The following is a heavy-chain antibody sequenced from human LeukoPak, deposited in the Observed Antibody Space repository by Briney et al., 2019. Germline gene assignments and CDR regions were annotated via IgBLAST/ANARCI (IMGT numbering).Heavy chain of an antibody. Sequence: GGSLRLSCAASGFTFSSYGMHWVRQAPGKGLEWVAVIWYDGSNKYYADSVKGRFTISRDNSKNTLYLQMNSLRAEDTAVYYCARVGKPGGSYYFDYYGMDVWGQGTTVTVSS. V-gene: IGHV3-33*01. CDR3: ARVGKPGGSYYFDYYGMDV. D-gene: IGHD1-26*01. CDR1: GFTFSSYG. J-gene: IGHJ6*02. CDR2: IWYDGSNK.